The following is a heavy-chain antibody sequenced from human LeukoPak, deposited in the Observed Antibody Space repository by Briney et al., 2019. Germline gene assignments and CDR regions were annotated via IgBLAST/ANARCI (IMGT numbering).Heavy chain of an antibody. J-gene: IGHJ4*02. Sequence: GGSLRLSCAASGFTFSSYWMSWVRQAPGKGLEWVANIKQDGSEKYYVDSVKGRFTISRDNAKNSLYLQMNSLRAEDTAVYYCARRYCSSTSCYGNYFDYWGQGTLVTVSS. CDR1: GFTFSSYW. CDR3: ARRYCSSTSCYGNYFDY. D-gene: IGHD2-2*01. V-gene: IGHV3-7*01. CDR2: IKQDGSEK.